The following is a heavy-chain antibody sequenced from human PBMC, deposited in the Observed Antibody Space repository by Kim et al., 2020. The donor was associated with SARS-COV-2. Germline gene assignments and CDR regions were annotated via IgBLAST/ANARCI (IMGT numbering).Heavy chain of an antibody. D-gene: IGHD3-10*01. CDR2: IYYSGST. CDR1: GGSISSSSYY. CDR3: ARSEQWFGELSDNWFDP. Sequence: SETLSLTCTVSGGSISSSSYYWCWIRQPPGKRLEWIGSIYYSGSTYSNPSLNNRVTISVDTSKNQFSLTLSSVTAADTAVYYCARSEQWFGELSDNWFDPWGQGTLVTVSS. J-gene: IGHJ5*02. V-gene: IGHV4-39*07.